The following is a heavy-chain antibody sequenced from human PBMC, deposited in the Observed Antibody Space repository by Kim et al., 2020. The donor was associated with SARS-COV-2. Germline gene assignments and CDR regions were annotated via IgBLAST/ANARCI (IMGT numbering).Heavy chain of an antibody. CDR2: GDT. V-gene: IGHV4-4*07. CDR3: AQTARVFDV. J-gene: IGHJ3*01. Sequence: GDTNYNPSLQSRVTMSLDMSKNQFSLKLTSVTAADTAVYYCAQTARVFDVWGQGTMVTVSS.